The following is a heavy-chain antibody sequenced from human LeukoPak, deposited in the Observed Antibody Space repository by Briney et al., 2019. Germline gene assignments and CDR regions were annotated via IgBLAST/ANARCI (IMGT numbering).Heavy chain of an antibody. CDR2: INHSGST. D-gene: IGHD6-19*01. Sequence: PSETLSLTCAVYGGSFSGYYWSWIRQPPGKGLEWIGEINHSGSTNYNPSLKSRVTISVDTSKNQFSLKLSSVTAADTAVYYCARDNTGYSSGWYTPYYYYGMDVWGQGTTVTVSS. J-gene: IGHJ6*02. CDR1: GGSFSGYY. V-gene: IGHV4-34*09. CDR3: ARDNTGYSSGWYTPYYYYGMDV.